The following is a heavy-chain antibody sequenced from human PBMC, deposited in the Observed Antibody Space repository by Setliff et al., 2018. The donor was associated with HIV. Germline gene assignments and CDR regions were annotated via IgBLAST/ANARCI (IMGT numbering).Heavy chain of an antibody. Sequence: PSETLSLTCTVSGGSISSSSYYWGWIRQPPGKGLEWIGSIYYSGRTYYNPSLKSRVPISVDTSNNQFSLKLTSVTAADTAMYYWASFFVTTVTNQDYWGQGTPVTVSS. CDR3: ASFFVTTVTNQDY. V-gene: IGHV4-39*07. J-gene: IGHJ4*02. D-gene: IGHD4-17*01. CDR2: IYYSGRT. CDR1: GGSISSSSYY.